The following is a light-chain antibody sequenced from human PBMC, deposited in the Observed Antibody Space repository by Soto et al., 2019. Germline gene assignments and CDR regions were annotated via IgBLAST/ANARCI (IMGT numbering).Light chain of an antibody. CDR3: QHYGTSAL. CDR1: QSVSSSY. J-gene: IGKJ3*01. Sequence: EIVLTQSPGTLSLSPGERATLSCRASQSVSSSYLAWYQQKPGQAPWLLIYDTSDRATGIPDRFSASGSGTDFTLTISRLEPEDFAVYYCQHYGTSALFGPGTKVDIK. V-gene: IGKV3-20*01. CDR2: DTS.